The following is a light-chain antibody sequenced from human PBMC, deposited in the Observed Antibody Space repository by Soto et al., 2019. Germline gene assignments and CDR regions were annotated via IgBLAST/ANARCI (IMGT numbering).Light chain of an antibody. CDR3: QQYNNWPPWT. CDR1: QSISIN. Sequence: ETVMTQSPATLPVSPGDSVTLSCRASQSISINLAWYQHKPGQAPRLXXHGASTRANGIPARISGSGSGTEFTLTISSLQSADFAVYYCQQYNNWPPWTFGQGTKVDIK. V-gene: IGKV3D-15*01. J-gene: IGKJ1*01. CDR2: GAS.